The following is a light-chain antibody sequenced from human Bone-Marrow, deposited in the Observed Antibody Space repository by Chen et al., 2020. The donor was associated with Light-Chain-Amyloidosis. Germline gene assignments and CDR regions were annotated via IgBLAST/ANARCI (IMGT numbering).Light chain of an antibody. CDR3: QVWDRSSDRPV. J-gene: IGLJ3*02. CDR1: NNGVTT. V-gene: IGLV3-21*02. Sequence: SYVLTQPSSLCVSTGPPDTLACGGHNNGVTTVHWYQQTPGQAPLLVVYDDSDRPSGIPERLSGSNSGNTATLTISRVEAGDEADYYCQVWDRSSDRPVFGGGTKLTVL. CDR2: DDS.